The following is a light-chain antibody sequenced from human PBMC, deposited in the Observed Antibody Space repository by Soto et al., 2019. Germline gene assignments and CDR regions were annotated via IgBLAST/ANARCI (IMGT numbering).Light chain of an antibody. Sequence: DIQMTRSPSTLSASLGDRVTITCRASHSINIWLAWFQQKPGKAPKLLISDVSSLESGVPSRFSGSGFGTEFTLTISSLQPDDVATYYCQQYNSYWTFGPGTKVDI. CDR1: HSINIW. CDR3: QQYNSYWT. CDR2: DVS. V-gene: IGKV1-5*01. J-gene: IGKJ1*01.